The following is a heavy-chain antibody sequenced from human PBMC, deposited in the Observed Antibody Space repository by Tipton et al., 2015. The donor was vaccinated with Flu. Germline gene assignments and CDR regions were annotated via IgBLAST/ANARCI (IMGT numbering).Heavy chain of an antibody. J-gene: IGHJ4*02. CDR1: GLNFDEYA. D-gene: IGHD3-22*01. CDR3: AIGSSGYSLNYFDS. V-gene: IGHV3-9*01. CDR2: ISWNRVII. Sequence: RSLRLSCAASGLNFDEYAMHWVRQAPGKGLMWVSRISWNRVIIVYAAAVKGRFTISRDNAKNSFFLQMTSLTTEDTALYYCAIGSSGYSLNYFDSWGQGALVSFSS.